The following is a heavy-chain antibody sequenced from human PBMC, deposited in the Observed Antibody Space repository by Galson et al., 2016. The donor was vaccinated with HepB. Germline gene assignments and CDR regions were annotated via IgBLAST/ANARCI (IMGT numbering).Heavy chain of an antibody. J-gene: IGHJ6*02. CDR1: GYKFTDYY. CDR3: TKWARCSGGDGYSPYGMDV. CDR2: INPDNGGT. D-gene: IGHD2-21*02. V-gene: IGHV1-2*02. Sequence: SVKVSCKASGYKFTDYYIHWVRQAPGQGLEWMGWINPDNGGTNFVQKFQGRVTMTRDTSISTVYLDLSRLRSDDTAIYYCTKWARCSGGDGYSPYGMDVWGQGTTVTVS.